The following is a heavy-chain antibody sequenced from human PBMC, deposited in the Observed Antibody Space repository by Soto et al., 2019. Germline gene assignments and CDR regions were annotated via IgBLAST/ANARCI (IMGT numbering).Heavy chain of an antibody. CDR1: GGSISSGGYS. V-gene: IGHV4-30-2*01. J-gene: IGHJ4*02. CDR3: ARVPGR. Sequence: SETLCLTCAVSGGSISSGGYSWSWIRQPPGKGLEWIGYIYHSGSTYYNPSLKSRVTISVDRSKNQFSLKLSSVTAADTAVYYCARVPGRWGQGSLVTVSS. D-gene: IGHD2-2*01. CDR2: IYHSGST.